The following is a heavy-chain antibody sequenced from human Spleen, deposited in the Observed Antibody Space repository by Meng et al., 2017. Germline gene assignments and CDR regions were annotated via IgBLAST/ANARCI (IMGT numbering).Heavy chain of an antibody. CDR1: GFTFSSYA. J-gene: IGHJ3*02. Sequence: GESLKISCAASGFTFSSYAMHRVRQAPGKGLEYVSAISSNGGSTYYANSVKGRFTISRDNSKNTLYLQMGSLRAEDMAVYYCARDQYDSSGYYATNDAFDIWGQGTMVTVSS. CDR3: ARDQYDSSGYYATNDAFDI. D-gene: IGHD3-22*01. V-gene: IGHV3-64*01. CDR2: ISSNGGST.